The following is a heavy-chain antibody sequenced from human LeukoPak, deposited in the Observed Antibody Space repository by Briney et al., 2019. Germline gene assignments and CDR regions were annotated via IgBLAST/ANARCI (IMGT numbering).Heavy chain of an antibody. J-gene: IGHJ4*02. CDR2: ISGSGGST. CDR3: TREFTMVRGHFDY. D-gene: IGHD3-10*01. V-gene: IGHV3-23*01. Sequence: GGSLRLSCAASGFTFSSYAMSWVRQAPGKGLEWVSAISGSGGSTYYADSVKGRFTISRDDSKSIAYLQMNSLKTEDTAVYYCTREFTMVRGHFDYWGQGTLVTVSS. CDR1: GFTFSSYA.